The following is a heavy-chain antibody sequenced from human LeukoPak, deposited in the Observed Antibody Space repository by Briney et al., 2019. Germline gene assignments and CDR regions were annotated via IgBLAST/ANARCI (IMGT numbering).Heavy chain of an antibody. V-gene: IGHV3-30*01. CDR2: ISYDGSRT. D-gene: IGHD3-10*01. Sequence: GGSLRLSCAASGFTFTEYAMHWVRQAPGKGLEWVALISYDGSRTDYADSVKGRFTISRDNSRNTLYLQLNSLGPEDAAVYYCARDFTYYYASGSSGPHYFDYWGQGALVTVSS. CDR3: ARDFTYYYASGSSGPHYFDY. J-gene: IGHJ4*02. CDR1: GFTFTEYA.